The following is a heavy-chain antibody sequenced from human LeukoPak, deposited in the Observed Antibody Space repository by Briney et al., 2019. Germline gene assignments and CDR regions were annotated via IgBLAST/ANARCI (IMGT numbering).Heavy chain of an antibody. CDR2: ISGSGGSI. V-gene: IGHV3-23*01. CDR1: GFTFSGYA. CDR3: AKELDTYDSSGYPYFDY. J-gene: IGHJ4*02. D-gene: IGHD3-22*01. Sequence: GGSLRLSCAVSGFTFSGYAMSWVRQAPGKGLEWVSAISGSGGSIYYADSVKGRFTVSRDNSKNTLYLQLNSLRAEDTAVYYCAKELDTYDSSGYPYFDYWGQGTLVTVSS.